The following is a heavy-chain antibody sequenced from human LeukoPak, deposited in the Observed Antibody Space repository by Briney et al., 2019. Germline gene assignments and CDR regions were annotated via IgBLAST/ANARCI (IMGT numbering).Heavy chain of an antibody. CDR2: IIPIFGTA. CDR1: GGTFSSYA. Sequence: ASVKVSCKASGGTFSSYAISWVRQAPGQGLEWMGRIIPIFGTANYAQKFQGRVTITTDESTSTAYMELSSLRSEDTAVYYCTEDLGTEYNIFDYWGQGTLVTVSS. CDR3: TEDLGTEYNIFDY. J-gene: IGHJ4*02. D-gene: IGHD3-9*01. V-gene: IGHV1-69*05.